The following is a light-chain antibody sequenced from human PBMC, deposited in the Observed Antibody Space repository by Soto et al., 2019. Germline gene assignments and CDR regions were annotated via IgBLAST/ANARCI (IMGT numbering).Light chain of an antibody. V-gene: IGLV1-51*01. CDR3: GAWAGSLGVVL. Sequence: QAVVTQPPSMSAAPGQKITISCSGSSSNIGNNYVSWYQQFPGTAPKLLIYYTDKRPSGIPDRFSGSKSGTSVTLDITRLQTGDEAEYYCGAWAGSLGVVLFGGGTKLTVL. CDR2: YTD. J-gene: IGLJ3*02. CDR1: SSNIGNNY.